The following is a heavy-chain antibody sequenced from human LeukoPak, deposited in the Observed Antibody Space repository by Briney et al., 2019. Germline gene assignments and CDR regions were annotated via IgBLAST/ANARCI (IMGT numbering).Heavy chain of an antibody. CDR1: GFTFSSYG. CDR3: AAHHGELGYFDY. J-gene: IGHJ4*02. D-gene: IGHD1-26*01. CDR2: IWYDGSNK. Sequence: GRSLRLSCAASGFTFSSYGMHCVRQAPGKGPEWVAVIWYDGSNKYYADSVKGRFTIPRDNSKNTLYLQMNSLRAEDTAVYYCAAHHGELGYFDYWGQGTLVTVSS. V-gene: IGHV3-33*01.